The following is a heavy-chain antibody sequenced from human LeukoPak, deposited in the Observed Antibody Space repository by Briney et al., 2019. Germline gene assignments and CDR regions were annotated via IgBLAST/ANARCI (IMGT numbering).Heavy chain of an antibody. Sequence: GGSLRLSCAASGFTFSDYYMSWIRQAPGKGLEWVSYISTSGSTIYYANSVRARFTISRDNAKNSLYLQIISLRAEDTAVYYCARRSYWNDVLDYWGQGTLVTVSS. V-gene: IGHV3-11*04. D-gene: IGHD1-1*01. CDR1: GFTFSDYY. CDR2: ISTSGSTI. J-gene: IGHJ4*02. CDR3: ARRSYWNDVLDY.